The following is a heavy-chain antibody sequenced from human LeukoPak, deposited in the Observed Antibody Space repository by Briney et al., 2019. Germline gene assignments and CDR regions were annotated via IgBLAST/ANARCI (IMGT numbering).Heavy chain of an antibody. V-gene: IGHV3-69-1*01. Sequence: GGSLGLTCVASGFTFTDHPMNWVRQAPGKGLEWISYTGGDGIAFYADSVKGRFTASKDDARKSMYLQMNSLRVEDTAVYYCAKDRANWAIDDWGQGTQVTASS. J-gene: IGHJ4*02. CDR3: AKDRANWAIDD. CDR2: TGGDGIA. CDR1: GFTFTDHP. D-gene: IGHD3-16*01.